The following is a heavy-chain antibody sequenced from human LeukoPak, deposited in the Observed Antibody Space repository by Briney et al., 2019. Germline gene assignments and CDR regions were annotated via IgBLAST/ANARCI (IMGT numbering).Heavy chain of an antibody. CDR2: INHSGST. V-gene: IGHV4-34*01. Sequence: SETLSLTCAVYGGSFSGYYWSWIRQPPGKGLEWIGEINHSGSTNYNPSLKSRVTISVDTSKNQFSLKLSSVTAADTAVYYCARVFSSSWYYFDYWGQGTLVTVSS. D-gene: IGHD6-13*01. CDR3: ARVFSSSWYYFDY. CDR1: GGSFSGYY. J-gene: IGHJ4*02.